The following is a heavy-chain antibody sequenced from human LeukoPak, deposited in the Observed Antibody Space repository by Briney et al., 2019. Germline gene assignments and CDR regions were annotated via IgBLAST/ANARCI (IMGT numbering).Heavy chain of an antibody. CDR1: GGTFSSYA. CDR3: ARDASLVDSSSDGVNWFDP. Sequence: SVKVSCRASGGTFSSYAISWVRQAPGQGLEWMGGIIPIFGTANYAQKFQGRVTITTDESTSTAYMELSSLRSEDTAVYYCARDASLVDSSSDGVNWFDPWGQGTLVTVSS. CDR2: IIPIFGTA. J-gene: IGHJ5*02. V-gene: IGHV1-69*05. D-gene: IGHD6-6*01.